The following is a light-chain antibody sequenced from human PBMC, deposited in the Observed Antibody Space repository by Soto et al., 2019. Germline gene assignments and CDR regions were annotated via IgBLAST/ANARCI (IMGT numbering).Light chain of an antibody. CDR1: QSVSRSD. CDR3: QQYGSSST. V-gene: IGKV3-20*01. Sequence: EIVLPQSPGTLSLSPGASATLSCRASQSVSRSDLAWYPPKPGQAPRTLIYGASSRPTGIQDRFSGSGSGTEFTLPIRRLEPEEFAVDDCQQYGSSSTFGQGTRLEIK. J-gene: IGKJ5*01. CDR2: GAS.